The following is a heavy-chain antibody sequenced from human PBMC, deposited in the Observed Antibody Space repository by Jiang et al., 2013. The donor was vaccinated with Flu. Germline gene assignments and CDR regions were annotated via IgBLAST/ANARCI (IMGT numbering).Heavy chain of an antibody. D-gene: IGHD3-10*01. J-gene: IGHJ5*02. CDR2: INAGGDRT. Sequence: QLVESGGGLVQPGGSLRLSCAASGFTFSDFAINWVRQTPGKGLEWVSTINAGGDRTYYADAVKGRYTIFRDNSKSTLYLQMNSLRAEDSAVYYCAKDRGSGTYENWFNPWGQGTLVTVSS. CDR1: GFTFSDFA. V-gene: IGHV3-23*04. CDR3: AKDRGSGTYENWFNP.